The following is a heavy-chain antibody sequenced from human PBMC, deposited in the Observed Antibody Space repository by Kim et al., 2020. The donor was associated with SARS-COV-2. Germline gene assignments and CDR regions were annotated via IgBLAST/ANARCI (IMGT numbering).Heavy chain of an antibody. V-gene: IGHV4-39*07. Sequence: YNPPLKSRVTISVDTSKTQFSLKLSSVTADTAVYYCARDREYYYYAMDVWGQGTTVTVSS. J-gene: IGHJ6*02. CDR3: ARDREYYYYAMDV.